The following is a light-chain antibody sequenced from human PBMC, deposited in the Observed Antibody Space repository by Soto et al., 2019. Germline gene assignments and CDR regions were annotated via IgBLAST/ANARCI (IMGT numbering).Light chain of an antibody. V-gene: IGKV3-20*01. CDR3: QQFSSYPLT. CDR1: QTVRNNY. Sequence: GLTKYQGTLSLSPGERATLSCMASQTVRNNYLAWYQQKPGQAPRLLIYDASSRATGIPDRFSGGGSGTDFTLTISRLEPEDFAVYYCQQFSSYPLTFGGGT. J-gene: IGKJ4*01. CDR2: DAS.